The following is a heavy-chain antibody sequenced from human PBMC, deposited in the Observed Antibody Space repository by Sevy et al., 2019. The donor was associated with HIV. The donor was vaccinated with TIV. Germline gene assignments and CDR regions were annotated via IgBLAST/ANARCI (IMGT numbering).Heavy chain of an antibody. D-gene: IGHD1-26*01. CDR1: GFTFNNAR. J-gene: IGHJ4*02. V-gene: IGHV3-15*01. CDR2: IKSKIDGATR. Sequence: GGSLRLSCEASGFTFNNARMSWVRQAPGKGLEWVGRIKSKIDGATRDFAAPVKGRFAISRDDSKNTLYLQMNSLKTEDTAVYYCTAGVGTSDFDYWGRGVLVTVSS. CDR3: TAGVGTSDFDY.